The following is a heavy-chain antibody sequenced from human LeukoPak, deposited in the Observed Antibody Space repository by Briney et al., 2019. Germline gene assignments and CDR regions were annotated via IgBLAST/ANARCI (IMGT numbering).Heavy chain of an antibody. J-gene: IGHJ4*02. Sequence: GGSLRLSCAASGFTFSRYWMHWVRQAPGKGLVWVSRINSDGSTTTYADSVKGRFTISRDNAKNTLYLQMNSLRAEDTAVYYCARVYCSGGSCYYFDYWGQGTLITVSS. D-gene: IGHD2-15*01. V-gene: IGHV3-74*01. CDR3: ARVYCSGGSCYYFDY. CDR1: GFTFSRYW. CDR2: INSDGSTT.